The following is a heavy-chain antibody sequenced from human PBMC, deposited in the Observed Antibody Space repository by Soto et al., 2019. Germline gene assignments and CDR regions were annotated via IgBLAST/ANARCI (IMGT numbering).Heavy chain of an antibody. CDR2: ISSSSSYT. CDR3: ARVAGIAVANFDS. J-gene: IGHJ4*02. Sequence: GGSLRLSCAASGFTFSDYYMSWIRQAPGKGLEWVSYISSSSSYTNYADSVKGRFTISRDNAKNSLYLQMKSLRAEDTAGYYCARVAGIAVANFDSWGQGTLVTVSS. D-gene: IGHD6-19*01. CDR1: GFTFSDYY. V-gene: IGHV3-11*06.